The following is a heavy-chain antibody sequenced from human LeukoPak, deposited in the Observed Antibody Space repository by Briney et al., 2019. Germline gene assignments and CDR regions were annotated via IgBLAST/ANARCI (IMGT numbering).Heavy chain of an antibody. CDR3: ARVGSGWLIDY. J-gene: IGHJ4*02. CDR1: GGSFSGYY. D-gene: IGHD6-19*01. Sequence: PSETLSLTCAVYGGSFSGYYWSWIRQPPGKGLEWIGEINHSGSTNYNPSLKSRVTISVDTSKNQFSLKLSSVTAADTAVYYCARVGSGWLIDYWGQGTLVTVSS. V-gene: IGHV4-34*01. CDR2: INHSGST.